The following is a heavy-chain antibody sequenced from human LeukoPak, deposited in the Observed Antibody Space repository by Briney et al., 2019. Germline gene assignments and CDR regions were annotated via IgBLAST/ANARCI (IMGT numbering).Heavy chain of an antibody. CDR3: ARRAYCGGDCYSAAFDI. J-gene: IGHJ3*02. Sequence: GESLKISCKGSGYSFTSYWIGWVRQMPGKGLEWMGIIYPGDSDTRYSPSFQGQVTISADKSISTAYLQWSSLKASDTAIYYCARRAYCGGDCYSAAFDIWGQGTMVTVSS. CDR2: IYPGDSDT. D-gene: IGHD2-21*02. V-gene: IGHV5-51*01. CDR1: GYSFTSYW.